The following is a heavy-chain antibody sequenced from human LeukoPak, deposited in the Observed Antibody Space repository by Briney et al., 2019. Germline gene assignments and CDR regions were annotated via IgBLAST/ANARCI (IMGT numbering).Heavy chain of an antibody. CDR2: IYYSGST. CDR1: GGSFRGYY. J-gene: IGHJ4*02. Sequence: KTSETLSLTCTVYGGSFRGYYWGWIRQPPGKGLEWIGSIYYSGSTYYNPSLKSRVTISVDTSKNQFSLKLSSVTAADTAVYYCARDVLVFYSPFRYPDYWGQGTLATVSS. V-gene: IGHV4-39*07. CDR3: ARDVLVFYSPFRYPDY. D-gene: IGHD2-21*01.